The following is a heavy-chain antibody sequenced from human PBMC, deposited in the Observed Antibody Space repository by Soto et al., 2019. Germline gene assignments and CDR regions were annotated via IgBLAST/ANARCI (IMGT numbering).Heavy chain of an antibody. J-gene: IGHJ4*02. Sequence: EVQLVESGGGLVQPGGSLRLSCAASGFAFSTYNMNWVRQAPGEGLEWVSYISTTGGTIYYRDSVRGRFTISRDNAKNSLYLQMNSLKDEVTAVYYCARDGADSRNWPFDYWGQGTLVTVSS. D-gene: IGHD6-13*01. V-gene: IGHV3-48*02. CDR3: ARDGADSRNWPFDY. CDR1: GFAFSTYN. CDR2: ISTTGGTI.